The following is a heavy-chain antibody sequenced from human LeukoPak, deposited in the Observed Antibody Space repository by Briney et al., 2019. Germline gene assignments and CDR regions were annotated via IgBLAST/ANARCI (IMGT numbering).Heavy chain of an antibody. CDR2: IYYSGTT. J-gene: IGHJ4*02. V-gene: IGHV4-39*01. Sequence: SQTLSLTCTVSGGSISSGDYYWSWIRQPPGKGLEWIGSIYYSGTTFYNPSLKSRLTISVDTSRDQFSLKLSSVTAADTAVYYCASYGSGNYRFFDSWGQGTLVTVSS. CDR3: ASYGSGNYRFFDS. CDR1: GGSISSGDYY. D-gene: IGHD3-10*01.